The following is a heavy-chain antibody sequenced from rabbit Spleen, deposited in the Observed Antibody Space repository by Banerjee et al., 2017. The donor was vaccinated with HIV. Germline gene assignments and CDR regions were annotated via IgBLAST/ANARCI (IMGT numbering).Heavy chain of an antibody. D-gene: IGHD7-1*01. Sequence: QSLEESGGDLVKPGASLTLTCTASGFSFSSSYYMCWVRQAPGKGLEWIVCIDSGSSGFTYFASWAKGRFTISRTSSTTVTLEMTSLTAADTATYFCARFYAGYGDFGYAAMWGPGTLVTVS. V-gene: IGHV1S40*01. J-gene: IGHJ4*01. CDR1: GFSFSSSYY. CDR2: IDSGSSGFT. CDR3: ARFYAGYGDFGYAAM.